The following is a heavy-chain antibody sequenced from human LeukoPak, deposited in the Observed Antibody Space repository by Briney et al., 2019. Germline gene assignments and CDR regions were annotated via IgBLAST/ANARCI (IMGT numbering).Heavy chain of an antibody. Sequence: GGSLRLSCAASGFTFSDYYMSWIRQAPGKGLEWVSYICSSGSTIYYADSVKGRFTISRDNSKNTLYLQMNSLRAEDTAVYYCARDRPWGSSSWYSDYWGQGTLVTVSS. V-gene: IGHV3-11*04. D-gene: IGHD6-13*01. CDR2: ICSSGSTI. J-gene: IGHJ4*02. CDR1: GFTFSDYY. CDR3: ARDRPWGSSSWYSDY.